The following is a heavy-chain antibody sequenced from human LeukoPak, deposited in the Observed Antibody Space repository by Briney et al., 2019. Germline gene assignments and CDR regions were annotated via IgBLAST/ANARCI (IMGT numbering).Heavy chain of an antibody. V-gene: IGHV3-48*01. D-gene: IGHD2-2*01. J-gene: IGHJ6*03. CDR1: GFTFSSYS. Sequence: GGSLRLSCAASGFTFSSYSMNWVRQAPGKGLEWVSYISSSSTIYYADSVKGRFTISRDNAKNSLYLQMSSLRAEDTAVYYCARDLGEVVLFYYYHYMDVWGKGTTVTVSS. CDR2: ISSSSTI. CDR3: ARDLGEVVLFYYYHYMDV.